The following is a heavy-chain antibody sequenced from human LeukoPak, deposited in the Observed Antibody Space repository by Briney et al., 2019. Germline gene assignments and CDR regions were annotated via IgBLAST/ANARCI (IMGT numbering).Heavy chain of an antibody. D-gene: IGHD3-9*01. Sequence: GGSLRLSCAASGFTFSSYAMHWVRQAPGKGLEWVAVISYDGSNKYYADSVKGRFTISRDNSKNTLYLQMNSLRAEDTAVYYCVRALDLTDLDYWGQGTLVTVSS. CDR1: GFTFSSYA. CDR2: ISYDGSNK. V-gene: IGHV3-30*04. J-gene: IGHJ4*02. CDR3: VRALDLTDLDY.